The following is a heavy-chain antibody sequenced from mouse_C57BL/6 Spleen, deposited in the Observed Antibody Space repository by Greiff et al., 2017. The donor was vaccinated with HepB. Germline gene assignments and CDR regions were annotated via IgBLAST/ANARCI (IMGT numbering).Heavy chain of an antibody. V-gene: IGHV1-7*01. J-gene: IGHJ2*01. D-gene: IGHD1-2*01. Sequence: VKLQQSGAELAQPGASVKLSCKASGYTFTSYWMHWVKQRPGQGLEWIGYINPSSGYTKYTQKFKDKATVTADKSSSTAYMQLSRLTDEDSAVYDCALLRPYDYWGQGTTLTVSS. CDR1: GYTFTSYW. CDR3: ALLRPYDY. CDR2: INPSSGYT.